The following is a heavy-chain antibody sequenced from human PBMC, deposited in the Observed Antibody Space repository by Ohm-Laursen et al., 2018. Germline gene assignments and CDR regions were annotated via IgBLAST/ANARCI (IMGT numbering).Heavy chain of an antibody. D-gene: IGHD5-18*01. CDR1: GFIFSEYS. CDR2: ISSLSSTI. Sequence: SLRLSCAASGFIFSEYSMSWVRQAPGKGLEWVSYISSLSSTIFYADSVKGRFTISRDNAKNALYLQMNSLRAEDMAVYYCARDLGHSYGYGYWGQGTLVTVSS. J-gene: IGHJ4*02. V-gene: IGHV3-48*01. CDR3: ARDLGHSYGYGY.